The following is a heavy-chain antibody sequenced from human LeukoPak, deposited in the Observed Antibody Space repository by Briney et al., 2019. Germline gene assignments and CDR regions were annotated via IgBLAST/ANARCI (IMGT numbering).Heavy chain of an antibody. D-gene: IGHD2-15*01. CDR1: GFTFSNYA. J-gene: IGHJ6*03. Sequence: GGSLRLSCAASGFTFSNYAMSWVRQAPGGGLEWVSAISGSGDTTFHADSVKGRFTTSRDNSNNTLSLQMSGLRVEDSAVYFCAKDTSAWWYHRAYMNVWGTRTTVTVSS. CDR2: ISGSGDTT. V-gene: IGHV3-23*01. CDR3: AKDTSAWWYHRAYMNV.